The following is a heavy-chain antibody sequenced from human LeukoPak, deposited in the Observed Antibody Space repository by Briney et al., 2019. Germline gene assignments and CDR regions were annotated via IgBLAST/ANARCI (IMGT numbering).Heavy chain of an antibody. D-gene: IGHD3-22*01. CDR3: ARDRVPLAYYYDSSGYYYGGGFFDY. CDR1: GFTFSSYW. Sequence: PGGSLRLSCAASGFTFSSYWMSWVRQAPGKGLEWVANIKQDGSEKYYVDSVKGRFTISRDNAKNSLYLQMNGLRAEDTAVYYCARDRVPLAYYYDSSGYYYGGGFFDYWGQGTLVTVSS. J-gene: IGHJ4*02. V-gene: IGHV3-7*01. CDR2: IKQDGSEK.